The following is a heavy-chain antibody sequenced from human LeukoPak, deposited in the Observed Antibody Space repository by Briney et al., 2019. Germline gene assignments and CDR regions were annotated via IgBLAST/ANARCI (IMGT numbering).Heavy chain of an antibody. CDR2: INPSGGST. Sequence: ASVKVSCKASGYTLTSYYMHWVRQAPGQGLEWMGIINPSGGSTSYAQKFQGRVTMTRDTSTSTVYMELSSLRSEDTAVYYCARDRGYEGSSGWELFDYWGQGTLVTVSS. V-gene: IGHV1-46*01. CDR3: ARDRGYEGSSGWELFDY. CDR1: GYTLTSYY. D-gene: IGHD6-19*01. J-gene: IGHJ4*02.